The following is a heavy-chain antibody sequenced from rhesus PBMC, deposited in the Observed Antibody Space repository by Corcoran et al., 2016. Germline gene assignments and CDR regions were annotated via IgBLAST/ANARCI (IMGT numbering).Heavy chain of an antibody. J-gene: IGHJ5-2*02. CDR1: GFTFSSYY. V-gene: IGHV3-8*01. Sequence: EVQLVESGGGLVQPGGSLRLSCTGSGFTFSSYYMYWVRQAPGKGMEWVAAINAGGGTTWYTDAVKGRFTISKENAKNTLYLQMDSLRPEDTAVYYCAKDRKDNSFDVWGRGILVTVSS. CDR3: AKDRKDNSFDV. CDR2: INAGGGTT.